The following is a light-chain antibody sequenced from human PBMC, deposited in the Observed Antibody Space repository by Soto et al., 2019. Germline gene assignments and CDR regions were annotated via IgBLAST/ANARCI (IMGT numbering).Light chain of an antibody. CDR3: LQKYFYPFT. J-gene: IGKJ3*01. Sequence: AIQMTQSPSSLSASVGDRVTITCRASQGIRNDLDWFQQKPGKAPKLLIYAASKLQSGVPARFSGSGSGTDFPLTIRSLQPEDFATYYCLQKYFYPFTFGPGTKVDIK. CDR1: QGIRND. V-gene: IGKV1-6*01. CDR2: AAS.